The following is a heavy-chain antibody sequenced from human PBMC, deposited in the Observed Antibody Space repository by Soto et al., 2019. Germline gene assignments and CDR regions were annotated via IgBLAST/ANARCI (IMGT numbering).Heavy chain of an antibody. D-gene: IGHD3-10*01. CDR2: IIPIFGTA. J-gene: IGHJ6*02. V-gene: IGHV1-69*13. CDR3: ARDSTMVRSHYYGMDV. Sequence: SVKVSCKASGGTFSSYAISWVRQAPGQGLEWMGGIIPIFGTANYAQKFQGRVTITADESTSTAYMELSSLRSEDTAVYYCARDSTMVRSHYYGMDVWGQGTTVTVSS. CDR1: GGTFSSYA.